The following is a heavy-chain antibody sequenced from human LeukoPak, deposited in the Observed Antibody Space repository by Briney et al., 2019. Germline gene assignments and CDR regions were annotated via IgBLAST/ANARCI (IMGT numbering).Heavy chain of an antibody. V-gene: IGHV4-59*08. J-gene: IGHJ4*02. Sequence: PSETLSLTCTVSGGSISSYYWSWIRQPPGKGLEWIGYIYYSGSTNYNPSLKSRVTISVDTSKNQFSLKLSSVTAADTAVYYCARPTIFGVPIGGYFDYWGQGTLVTVSS. D-gene: IGHD3-3*01. CDR1: GGSISSYY. CDR2: IYYSGST. CDR3: ARPTIFGVPIGGYFDY.